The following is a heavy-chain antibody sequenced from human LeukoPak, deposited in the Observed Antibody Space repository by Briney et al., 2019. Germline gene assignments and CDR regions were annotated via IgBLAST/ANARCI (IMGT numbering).Heavy chain of an antibody. J-gene: IGHJ5*02. CDR1: GGSISSYY. CDR2: IYYSGST. D-gene: IGHD3-10*01. Sequence: PSETLSPTCTVSGGSISSYYWSWIRQPPGKGRVWFGYIYYSGSTNYNPSLKSRVTISVDTSKNQFSLKLSSVTAADTAVYYCARDTYYYGSGSSDPWGQGTLVTVSS. CDR3: ARDTYYYGSGSSDP. V-gene: IGHV4-59*12.